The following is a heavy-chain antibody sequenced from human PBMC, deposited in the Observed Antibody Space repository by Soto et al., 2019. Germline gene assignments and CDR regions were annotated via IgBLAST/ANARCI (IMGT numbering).Heavy chain of an antibody. CDR2: IYYSGST. J-gene: IGHJ6*02. CDR3: ARVPRPHIRTWGPAAIRDYYYYYGMDV. CDR1: GGSISSGGYY. V-gene: IGHV4-31*03. D-gene: IGHD2-2*02. Sequence: SETLSLTCTVSGGSISSGGYYWSWIRQHPGKGLEWIGYIYYSGSTYYNPSLKSRVTISVDTSKNQFSLKLSSVTAADTAVYYCARVPRPHIRTWGPAAIRDYYYYYGMDVWGQGTTVTVSS.